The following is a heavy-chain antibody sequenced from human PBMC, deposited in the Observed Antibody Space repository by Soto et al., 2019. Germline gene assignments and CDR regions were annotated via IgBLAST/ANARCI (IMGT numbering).Heavy chain of an antibody. CDR3: ARTPRAVAGTASMDV. D-gene: IGHD6-19*01. J-gene: IGHJ6*02. CDR2: INHSRST. Sequence: QVQLQQWGAGLLKSSETLSLTCAVYGGSLSDYYWSWIRQPPGKGLEWIGEINHSRSTNYNPSLKSRVTISVDTSKNQFSLKVSSVTAADTAVYYCARTPRAVAGTASMDVWGQGTTVTVSS. CDR1: GGSLSDYY. V-gene: IGHV4-34*01.